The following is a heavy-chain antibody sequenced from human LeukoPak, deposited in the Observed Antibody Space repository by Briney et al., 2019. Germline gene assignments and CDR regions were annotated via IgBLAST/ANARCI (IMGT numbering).Heavy chain of an antibody. CDR3: AKDLELKYYYDSSGGDAFDI. J-gene: IGHJ3*02. Sequence: QPGGSLRLSCAASGFTFSSYAMSWVRQAPGKGLEWVSAISGSGGSTYYADSVKGRFTISRDNSKNTLYLQMNSLRAEDTAVYYCAKDLELKYYYDSSGGDAFDIWGQGTMVTVSS. CDR1: GFTFSSYA. D-gene: IGHD3-22*01. V-gene: IGHV3-23*01. CDR2: ISGSGGST.